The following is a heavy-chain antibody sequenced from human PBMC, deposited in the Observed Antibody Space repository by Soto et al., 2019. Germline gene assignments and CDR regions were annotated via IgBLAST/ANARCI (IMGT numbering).Heavy chain of an antibody. CDR3: AREAEDIVVVPAAISYYYYMDV. Sequence: QVQLVESGGGVVQPGRSLRLSCAASGFTFSSYGMHWVRQAPGKGLEWVAVIWYDGSNKYYADSVKGRFTISRDNSKNTVYLQMNSLRAEDTAVYYCAREAEDIVVVPAAISYYYYMDVWGKGTTVTVSS. D-gene: IGHD2-2*01. J-gene: IGHJ6*03. CDR2: IWYDGSNK. CDR1: GFTFSSYG. V-gene: IGHV3-33*01.